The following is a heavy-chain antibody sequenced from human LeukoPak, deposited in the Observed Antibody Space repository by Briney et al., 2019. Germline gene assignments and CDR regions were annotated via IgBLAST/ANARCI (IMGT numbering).Heavy chain of an antibody. CDR1: GYTFTSYY. Sequence: ASVKVSCKASGYTFTSYYMHWVRQAPGQGLEWMGIINPSGGSTSYAQKFQGRVTMTRDTSTSTVYMELSSLRSEDTAVYYCARVWSPKYYYYYMDVWGKGTRVTVSS. J-gene: IGHJ6*03. CDR2: INPSGGST. D-gene: IGHD3-10*01. V-gene: IGHV1-46*01. CDR3: ARVWSPKYYYYYMDV.